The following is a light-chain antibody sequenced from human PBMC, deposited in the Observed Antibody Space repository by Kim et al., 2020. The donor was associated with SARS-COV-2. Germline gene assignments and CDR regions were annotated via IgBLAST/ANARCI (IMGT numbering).Light chain of an antibody. V-gene: IGLV3-1*01. CDR2: QDS. Sequence: SYELTQPPSVSVSPGQTASITCSGDKLGDKYACWYQQKPGQSPVLVIYQDSKRPSGIPERFSGSNSGNTATLTISGTQAMDEADYYCQAWDSSTFWVSGG. J-gene: IGLJ3*02. CDR3: QAWDSSTFWV. CDR1: KLGDKY.